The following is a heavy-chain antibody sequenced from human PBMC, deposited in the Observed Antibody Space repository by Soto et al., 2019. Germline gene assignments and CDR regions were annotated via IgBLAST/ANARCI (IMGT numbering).Heavy chain of an antibody. V-gene: IGHV5-51*01. J-gene: IGHJ6*02. CDR1: GYSFTSYW. CDR3: ATTSAAGKYYYGMDV. CDR2: IYTGDSDT. Sequence: PGESLKISCKGSGYSFTSYWIGWVRQMPGKGLEWMGIIYTGDSDTRYSPSFQGQVTISADKSISTAYLQWSSLKASDTSMYYCATTSAAGKYYYGMDVWGQGTTVTVSS. D-gene: IGHD6-13*01.